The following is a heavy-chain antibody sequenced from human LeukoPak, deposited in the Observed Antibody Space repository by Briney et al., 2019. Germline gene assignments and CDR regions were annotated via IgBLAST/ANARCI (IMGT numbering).Heavy chain of an antibody. CDR1: GGTFSSYA. V-gene: IGHV1-69*05. D-gene: IGHD5-12*01. J-gene: IGHJ5*02. Sequence: GSSVKVSCKASGGTFSSYAISWVRQAPGQGLEWMGRIIPIFGTANYAQKFQGRVTITTDESTSTAYMELSSLRSEDTAVYYCARTGGWDVNWFDPWGQGTLVTVSP. CDR2: IIPIFGTA. CDR3: ARTGGWDVNWFDP.